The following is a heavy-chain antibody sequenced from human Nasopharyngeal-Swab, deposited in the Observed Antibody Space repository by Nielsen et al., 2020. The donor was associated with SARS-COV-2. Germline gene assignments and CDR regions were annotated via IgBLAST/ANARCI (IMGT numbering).Heavy chain of an antibody. CDR1: GFTFRSYA. CDR3: AKDRDSGDDSDDYYHYYGMDV. Sequence: GESLKISCAASGFTFRSYAISWVRQAPGNGLEWVSVISASYYTTYYADSVKGRFTISRDNSKNTVNLQMNSLRAEDTAIYYCAKDRDSGDDSDDYYHYYGMDVWGQGTTVTVFS. D-gene: IGHD5-12*01. V-gene: IGHV3-23*01. J-gene: IGHJ6*02. CDR2: ISASYYTT.